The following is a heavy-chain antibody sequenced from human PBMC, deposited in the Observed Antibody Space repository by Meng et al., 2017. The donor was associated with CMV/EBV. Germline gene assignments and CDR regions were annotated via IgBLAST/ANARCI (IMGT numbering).Heavy chain of an antibody. CDR1: GFSFRLYE. D-gene: IGHD3-3*01. CDR3: ARDVFRGEAFDI. CDR2: ISSSGSTT. Sequence: GGSLRLSCEASGFSFRLYEMNWVRQAPGKGLEWVSYISSSGSTTHHAESVKGRFTISRDNAKNSVYLQMNTLRAEDTAVYYCARDVFRGEAFDIWGQGTMVTVSS. J-gene: IGHJ3*02. V-gene: IGHV3-48*03.